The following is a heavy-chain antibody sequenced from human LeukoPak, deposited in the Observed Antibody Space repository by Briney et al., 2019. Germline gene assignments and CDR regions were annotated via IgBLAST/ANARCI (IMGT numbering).Heavy chain of an antibody. CDR1: GFTFSSYW. Sequence: GGSLRLSCAASGFTFSSYWMHWVRQAPGKGLVWVSHIKTDGSNTNYAESVKGRFTISRDNAKNTVYLQMNSLRAEDTAVYYCAKDQRVQLWLKSPFDYWGQGTLVTVSS. V-gene: IGHV3-74*01. J-gene: IGHJ4*02. D-gene: IGHD5-18*01. CDR2: IKTDGSNT. CDR3: AKDQRVQLWLKSPFDY.